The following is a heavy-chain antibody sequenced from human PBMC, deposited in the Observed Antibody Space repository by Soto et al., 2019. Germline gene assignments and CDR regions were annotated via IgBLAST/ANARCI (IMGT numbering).Heavy chain of an antibody. CDR1: GYSFTRYW. V-gene: IGHV5-51*01. D-gene: IGHD2-8*01. CDR2: IYPGDLDT. CDR3: GLDIVRGVDVSNVLTF. Sequence: GEYLRNSYKGSGYSFTRYWIGWVRQMPGQGLEWVGIIYPGDLDTRYSPPFRGQVTISADRSPSTAYLQRHSLKASDRALKYYGLDIVRGVDVSNVLTFWG. J-gene: IGHJ6*03.